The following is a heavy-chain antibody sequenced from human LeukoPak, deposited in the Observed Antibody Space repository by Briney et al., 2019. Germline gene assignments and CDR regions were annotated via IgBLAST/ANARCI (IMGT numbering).Heavy chain of an antibody. CDR1: GGSISSASHF. CDR2: VYYSGTT. D-gene: IGHD2-8*01. J-gene: IGHJ4*02. V-gene: IGHV4-31*03. Sequence: SETLSLTCTVSGGSISSASHFWNWIRQLPGKGLEWIGYVYYSGTTAYNVSFKSRVGISVDTSKNQFSLRLSSVTAADTAVYYCARGVRDTIGHYHSDFWGQGTLVTVSS. CDR3: ARGVRDTIGHYHSDF.